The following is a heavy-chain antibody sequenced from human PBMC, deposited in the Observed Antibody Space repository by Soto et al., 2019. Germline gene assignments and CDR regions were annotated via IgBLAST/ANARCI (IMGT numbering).Heavy chain of an antibody. Sequence: SETLSLTCTVSGGSISSGGYYWSWIRQHPGKGLEWIGYIYYSGSTYYNPSLKSRVTISVDTSKNQFSLKLSSVTAADTAVYYCARGEWEVRYYDSSGHLAPKYYYYYGMDVWGQGTTVTVSS. V-gene: IGHV4-31*03. J-gene: IGHJ6*02. D-gene: IGHD3-22*01. CDR1: GGSISSGGYY. CDR2: IYYSGST. CDR3: ARGEWEVRYYDSSGHLAPKYYYYYGMDV.